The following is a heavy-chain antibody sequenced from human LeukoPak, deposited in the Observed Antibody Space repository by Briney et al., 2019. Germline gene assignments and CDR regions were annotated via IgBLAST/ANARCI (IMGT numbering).Heavy chain of an antibody. CDR3: AKVVVYDDYDYWYFDL. V-gene: IGHV4-39*07. CDR2: LYHSGST. J-gene: IGHJ2*01. D-gene: IGHD4-17*01. Sequence: PSETLSLTCTVSGGSIRGYSKYWVWLRPPPGKALEGIGSLYHSGSTYYNPSLKSRVTISVDTSKNQFSLKLTSMTAADTAVYYCAKVVVYDDYDYWYFDLWGRGTLVTVSS. CDR1: GGSIRGYSKY.